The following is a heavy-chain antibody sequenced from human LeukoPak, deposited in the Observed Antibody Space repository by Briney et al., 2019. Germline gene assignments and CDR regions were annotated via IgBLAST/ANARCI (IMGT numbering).Heavy chain of an antibody. Sequence: ASVKVSCKASGYTFTGYYMHWLRQAPGQGLEWMGWINPNSGGTNYAQKFQGRVTMTRDTSISTAYMELSRLRSDDTAVYYCARDRGLSRSYGDYDYWGQGTLVTVSS. J-gene: IGHJ4*02. CDR1: GYTFTGYY. V-gene: IGHV1-2*02. CDR2: INPNSGGT. D-gene: IGHD4-17*01. CDR3: ARDRGLSRSYGDYDY.